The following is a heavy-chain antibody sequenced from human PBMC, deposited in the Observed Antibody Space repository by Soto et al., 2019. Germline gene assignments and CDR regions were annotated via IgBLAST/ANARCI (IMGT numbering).Heavy chain of an antibody. CDR2: IWYDGSNK. Sequence: PGGSLRLSCAASGFTFSSYGMHWVRQAPGKGLEWVAVIWYDGSNKYYADPVKGRFTISRDNSKNTLYLQMNSLRAEDTAVYYCARVCGIAAAEHDAFDIWGQGTMVTVSS. D-gene: IGHD6-13*01. J-gene: IGHJ3*02. CDR3: ARVCGIAAAEHDAFDI. V-gene: IGHV3-33*01. CDR1: GFTFSSYG.